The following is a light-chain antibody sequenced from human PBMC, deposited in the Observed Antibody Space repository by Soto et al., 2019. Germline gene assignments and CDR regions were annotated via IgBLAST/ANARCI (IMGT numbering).Light chain of an antibody. J-gene: IGKJ1*01. CDR1: QNIGTW. Sequence: DIQMTQSPSTLSGSVGDRVTITCRASQNIGTWLAWYQQKPGKAPNLLIYGSAALQTGVPSRFSGSGSGTEFTLTISSLQPDDFATYYCQHYNSYSEAFGQGTKVDIK. CDR2: GSA. CDR3: QHYNSYSEA. V-gene: IGKV1-5*01.